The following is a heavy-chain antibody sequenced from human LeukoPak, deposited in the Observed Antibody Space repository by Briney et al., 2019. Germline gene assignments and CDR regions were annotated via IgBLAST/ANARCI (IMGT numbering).Heavy chain of an antibody. D-gene: IGHD3-16*01. CDR1: GGSISSYY. CDR2: FYYSGST. V-gene: IGHV4-59*01. J-gene: IGHJ4*02. Sequence: SETLSLTCTVSGGSISSYYWSWIRPPPGTGLEWIGYFYYSGSTNYNPFLKSRVTISVDTSKNQFSLKLSSVTAADTAVYYCARITKLQYFDYWGQGTLVTVSS. CDR3: ARITKLQYFDY.